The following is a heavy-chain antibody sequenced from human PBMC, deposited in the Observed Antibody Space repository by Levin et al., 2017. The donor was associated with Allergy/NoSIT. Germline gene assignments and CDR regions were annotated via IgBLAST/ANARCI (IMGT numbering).Heavy chain of an antibody. Sequence: GESLKISCAASGFTFSDYYMSWIRQAPGKGLEWVSYISSSGSTIYYADSVKGRFTISRDNAKNSLYLQMNSLRAEDTAVYYCARALWFGGNGDGYWGQGTLVTVSS. J-gene: IGHJ4*02. CDR3: ARALWFGGNGDGY. CDR1: GFTFSDYY. CDR2: ISSSGSTI. V-gene: IGHV3-11*01. D-gene: IGHD3-10*01.